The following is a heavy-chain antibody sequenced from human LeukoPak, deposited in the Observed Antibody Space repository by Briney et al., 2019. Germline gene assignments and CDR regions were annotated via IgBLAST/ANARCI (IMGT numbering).Heavy chain of an antibody. V-gene: IGHV3-74*01. Sequence: PGGSLGLSCAASGFSFSSYWMHWVRQAPGKGLVWVARINSDGSTTNYADYVKGRFTISRDNAKNTLYLQMNSLRAEDTAVYYCARRSSGSPPYYFDSWGQGTLVTVSS. CDR2: INSDGSTT. CDR3: ARRSSGSPPYYFDS. CDR1: GFSFSSYW. J-gene: IGHJ4*02. D-gene: IGHD1-26*01.